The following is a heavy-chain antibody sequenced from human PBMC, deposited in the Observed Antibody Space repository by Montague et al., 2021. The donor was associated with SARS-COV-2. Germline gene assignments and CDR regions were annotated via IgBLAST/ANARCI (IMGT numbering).Heavy chain of an antibody. CDR2: INYSGSA. V-gene: IGHV4-31*03. CDR3: AGVDAASGTPYCDY. Sequence: TLSLTCTVSGGSISSDSYSWSWIRQGTGKGLEWYGNINYSGSAYYSPSLRSRATLSVDTSKNQFSLNLSSVTAADTAVYYRAGVDAASGTPYCDYWGQGTLVTVSS. D-gene: IGHD6-13*01. J-gene: IGHJ4*02. CDR1: GGSISSDSYS.